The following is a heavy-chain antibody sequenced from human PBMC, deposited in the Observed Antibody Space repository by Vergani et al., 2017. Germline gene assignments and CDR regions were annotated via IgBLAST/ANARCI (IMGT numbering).Heavy chain of an antibody. V-gene: IGHV3-23*01. CDR1: GFSFPGYA. D-gene: IGHD5-18*01. Sequence: EVQLLESGGGLVQPGGSLRLSCEASGFSFPGYAMSWVRQGPGKGLEWVSSVSGSSATPYYADSVKGRFIISRDNSKNTLHLQMNSLRADDTAVYYCTKGSRGDTGYFFDYWGQGTLATVSS. J-gene: IGHJ4*02. CDR2: VSGSSATP. CDR3: TKGSRGDTGYFFDY.